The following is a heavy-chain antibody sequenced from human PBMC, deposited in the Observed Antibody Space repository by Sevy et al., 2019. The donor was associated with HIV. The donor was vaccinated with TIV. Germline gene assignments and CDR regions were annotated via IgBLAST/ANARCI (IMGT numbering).Heavy chain of an antibody. CDR2: INWNGGST. D-gene: IGHD1-26*01. V-gene: IGHV3-20*04. CDR3: ASYSGSYYGVAY. Sequence: GGSLRLSCAASGFTFDDYGMSWVRQAPGKGLEWVSGINWNGGSTGYADSVKGRFTISRDNAKNSLYLQMNSLRAEDTALYYCASYSGSYYGVAYWGQGTLVTVSS. CDR1: GFTFDDYG. J-gene: IGHJ4*02.